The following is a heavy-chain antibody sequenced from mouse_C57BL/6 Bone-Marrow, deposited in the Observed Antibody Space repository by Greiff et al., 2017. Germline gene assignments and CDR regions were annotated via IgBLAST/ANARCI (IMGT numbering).Heavy chain of an antibody. D-gene: IGHD3-1*01. Sequence: EVKLMESGAELVRPGASVKLSCTASGFNIKDDYMHWVKQRPEQGLEWIGWIDPENGDTEYASKFQGKATITADTSSNTAYLQLSSLTSEDTAVYYCTTSWGYDYWGQGTTLTVSS. V-gene: IGHV14-4*01. CDR1: GFNIKDDY. J-gene: IGHJ2*01. CDR2: IDPENGDT. CDR3: TTSWGYDY.